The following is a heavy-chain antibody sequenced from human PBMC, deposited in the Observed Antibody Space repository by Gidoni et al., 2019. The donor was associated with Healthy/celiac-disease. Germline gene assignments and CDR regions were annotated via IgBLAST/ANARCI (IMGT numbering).Heavy chain of an antibody. CDR3: ATPHYDYIWGSYRSYAFVI. J-gene: IGHJ3*02. CDR2: FDPEDSET. V-gene: IGHV1-24*01. CDR1: VSSLPDSS. Sequence: HVQLVQAAAVVRKPGASVIVTCQLSVSSLPDSSMHWVRQAPGKGLEWMGGFDPEDSETIYAQKFQGRVTMTEDTSTDTAYMELSSLRSEDTAVYYCATPHYDYIWGSYRSYAFVIWGQGTMVTVSS. D-gene: IGHD3-16*02.